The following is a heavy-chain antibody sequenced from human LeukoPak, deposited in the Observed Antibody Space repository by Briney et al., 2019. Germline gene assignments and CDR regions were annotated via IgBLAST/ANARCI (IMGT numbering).Heavy chain of an antibody. D-gene: IGHD3-10*01. CDR3: ARLAGY. V-gene: IGHV4-59*01. Sequence: KPSETLSLTCTVSGGSISNYYWSWIRQPPGKGLEWIGYIYYSGSTNYNPSLRSRVTISVDTSKNQFSLKLSSVTAADTAVYYCARLAGYWGQGTLVTVSS. J-gene: IGHJ4*02. CDR2: IYYSGST. CDR1: GGSISNYY.